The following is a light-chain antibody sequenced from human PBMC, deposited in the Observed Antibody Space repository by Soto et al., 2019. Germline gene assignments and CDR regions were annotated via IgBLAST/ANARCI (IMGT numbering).Light chain of an antibody. Sequence: QSALTQPASVSGSPGQSITISCTGTSSDVGGYNYVSWYQQHPVKAPKLMIYEVSNRPSGVSDRFSGSRSGNTASLTISGLQAEDVSDYYCSSYTSSSTWVFGGGTKLTV. V-gene: IGLV2-14*01. CDR2: EVS. J-gene: IGLJ3*02. CDR1: SSDVGGYNY. CDR3: SSYTSSSTWV.